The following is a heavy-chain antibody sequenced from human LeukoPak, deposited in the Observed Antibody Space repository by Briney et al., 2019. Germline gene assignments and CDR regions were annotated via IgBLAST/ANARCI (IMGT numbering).Heavy chain of an antibody. CDR1: GGSLSSNNW. CDR3: ARTIAVAGTRPFDY. V-gene: IGHV4-4*02. CDR2: IYRTGST. Sequence: PSGTLSLTCAVSGGSLSSNNWWNWVRQPPGKGLEWIGEIYRTGSTNYNPSLKSRVTISVDTSKNQFSLKLSSVTAADTAVYYCARTIAVAGTRPFDYWGQGTLVTVSS. D-gene: IGHD6-19*01. J-gene: IGHJ4*02.